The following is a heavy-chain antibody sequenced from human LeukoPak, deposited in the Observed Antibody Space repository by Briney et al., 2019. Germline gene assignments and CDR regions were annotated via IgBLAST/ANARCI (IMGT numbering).Heavy chain of an antibody. D-gene: IGHD2-15*01. J-gene: IGHJ4*01. CDR1: GDSITKKNFF. CDR2: MSYSGKI. Sequence: SETLSLTCTISGDSITKKNFFWGWIRQPPAKGLEWIVSMSYSGKIYYNPSLKSRVSISIDTSKNQLSLKLNSVTAADTAMYHCARDRDVDDFDYWGRGTLVIVSS. CDR3: ARDRDVDDFDY. V-gene: IGHV4-39*07.